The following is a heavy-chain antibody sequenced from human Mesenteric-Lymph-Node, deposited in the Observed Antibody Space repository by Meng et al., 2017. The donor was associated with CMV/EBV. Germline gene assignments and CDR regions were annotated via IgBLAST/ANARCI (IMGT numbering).Heavy chain of an antibody. CDR2: INGDGSIT. CDR1: GFTFSNYW. CDR3: ARGGGGAMDV. D-gene: IGHD3-10*01. Sequence: GESLKISCAASGFTFSNYWMHWVRQAPGKGLLWVSRINGDGSITTYADSVKGRFTISRDNAKNTLYLQMNSLRPEETAVYYCARGGGGAMDVWGQGTTVTVSS. J-gene: IGHJ6*02. V-gene: IGHV3-74*01.